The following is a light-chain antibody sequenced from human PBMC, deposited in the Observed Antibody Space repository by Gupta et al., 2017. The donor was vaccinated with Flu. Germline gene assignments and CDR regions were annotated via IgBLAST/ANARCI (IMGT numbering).Light chain of an antibody. V-gene: IGKV3-15*01. CDR3: QQYGDWPPVT. CDR2: GAS. CDR1: QSVSAN. J-gene: IGKJ2*01. Sequence: ATLSVSPGERATLSCRASQSVSANLAWYQQKPGQSPRLLIYGASTRDTGVPARFSGSESGTEFTLTISSRQSEDFAIYYCQQYGDWPPVTFGQGTKLEIK.